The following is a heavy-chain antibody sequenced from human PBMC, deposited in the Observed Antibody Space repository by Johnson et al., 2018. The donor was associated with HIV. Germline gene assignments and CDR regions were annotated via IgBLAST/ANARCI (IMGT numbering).Heavy chain of an antibody. CDR1: GFTFSDYA. D-gene: IGHD5-12*01. CDR2: ISYDGSNK. V-gene: IGHV3-30-3*02. Sequence: VHLVESGGGVVQPGGSLRLSCAASGFTFSDYAVHWVRQAPGTGLEWVAVISYDGSNKYYADSVKGRFTISRDNSKNTLYLQMNSLRAEDTAVYYCAKDQHGPLVPTVMRDDAFDIWGQGTRVTVSS. J-gene: IGHJ3*02. CDR3: AKDQHGPLVPTVMRDDAFDI.